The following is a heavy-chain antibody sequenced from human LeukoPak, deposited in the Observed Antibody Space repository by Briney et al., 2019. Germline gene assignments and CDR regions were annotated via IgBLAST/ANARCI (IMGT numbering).Heavy chain of an antibody. D-gene: IGHD3-22*01. J-gene: IGHJ4*02. CDR1: GFTFSSYS. V-gene: IGHV3-21*01. Sequence: PGGSLRLSCAASGFTFSSYSMNWVRQAPGKGLEWVSSISSSSSYIYYADSVKGRFTISRDSAKNSLYLQMNSLRAEDTAVYYCARDSRDSSGYYYDFDYWGQGTLVTVSS. CDR2: ISSSSSYI. CDR3: ARDSRDSSGYYYDFDY.